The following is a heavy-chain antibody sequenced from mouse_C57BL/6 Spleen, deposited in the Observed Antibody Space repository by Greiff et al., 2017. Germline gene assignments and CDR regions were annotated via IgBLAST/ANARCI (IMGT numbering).Heavy chain of an antibody. Sequence: KESCKASGYTFTSYWMQWVKQRPGQGLEWIGEIDPSDSYTNYNQKFKGKATLTVDTSSSTAYMQLSSLTSEDSAVYYCARCLGFTTVHFFDYWGQGTTLTVSS. CDR3: ARCLGFTTVHFFDY. D-gene: IGHD1-1*01. J-gene: IGHJ2*01. CDR2: IDPSDSYT. CDR1: GYTFTSYW. V-gene: IGHV1-50*01.